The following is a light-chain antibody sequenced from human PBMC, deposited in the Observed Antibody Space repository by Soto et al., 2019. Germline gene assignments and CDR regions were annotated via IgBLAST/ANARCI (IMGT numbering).Light chain of an antibody. CDR1: QTIPNDY. Sequence: EIVLTQSPGSLSLSPGERATVSCRASQTIPNDYLDWFQQKFGQAPRLLISRASRRATGISDRFSGSGSGTDFTLTITRLEPGDVAVYFCQQFGNSPRPVGQGAKRETK. CDR2: RAS. V-gene: IGKV3-20*01. CDR3: QQFGNSPRP. J-gene: IGKJ2*01.